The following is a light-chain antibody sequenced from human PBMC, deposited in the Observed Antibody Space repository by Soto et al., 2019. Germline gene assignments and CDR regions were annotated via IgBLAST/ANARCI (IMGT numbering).Light chain of an antibody. CDR3: QPYNNWPLT. V-gene: IGKV3-15*01. J-gene: IGKJ4*01. CDR2: DTS. CDR1: QGIGDT. Sequence: EVVMMQSPATLSVSRGECATLSCRASQGIGDTLAWYQHKPGQTPRLLIYDTSTRATGVPTRFSGSRSGAEFTLTINSLQSEDFAVYYCQPYNNWPLTLGGGTKVDIK.